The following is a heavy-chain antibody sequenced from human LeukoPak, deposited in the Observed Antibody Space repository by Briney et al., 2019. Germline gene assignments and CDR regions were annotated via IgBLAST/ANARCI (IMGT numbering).Heavy chain of an antibody. Sequence: KPSETLSLTCAVYGGSFSGYYWSWIRQPPGKGLEWIGEVNHSGSTNYNPSLKSRVTISVDTSKNQFSLKLTSVTAADTAVYYCARNWGAAGWDNYNGMDVWGQGTTVIVSS. V-gene: IGHV4-34*01. J-gene: IGHJ6*02. CDR3: ARNWGAAGWDNYNGMDV. D-gene: IGHD7-27*01. CDR1: GGSFSGYY. CDR2: VNHSGST.